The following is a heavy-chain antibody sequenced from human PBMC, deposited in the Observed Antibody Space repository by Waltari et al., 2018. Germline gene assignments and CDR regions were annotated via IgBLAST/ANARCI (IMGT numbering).Heavy chain of an antibody. CDR3: ARHWKKSGYRFDP. V-gene: IGHV4-39*01. CDR1: GGSISSSPYY. D-gene: IGHD5-12*01. J-gene: IGHJ5*02. CDR2: IYYTGST. Sequence: LQLQESGPGLVKPSETLSLTCTVSGGSISSSPYYWGWIRQSPGKGLEWIGNIYYTGSTYYNPTLKSRVTISGDMSKNQFSLKLSSVTDADTAVYYCARHWKKSGYRFDPWGRGTLVTVSS.